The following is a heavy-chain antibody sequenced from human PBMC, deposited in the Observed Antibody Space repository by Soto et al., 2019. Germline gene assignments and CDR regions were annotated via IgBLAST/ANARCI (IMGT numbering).Heavy chain of an antibody. CDR2: IYPGDSDT. CDR3: ARNEGKMATIDY. V-gene: IGHV5-51*01. Sequence: WIRLPPGKRLEWMGIIYPGDSDTRYSPSFQGQVTISADKSISTAYLQWSSLKASDTAMYYCARNEGKMATIDYCGQGTLVTVSS. J-gene: IGHJ4*02. D-gene: IGHD5-12*01.